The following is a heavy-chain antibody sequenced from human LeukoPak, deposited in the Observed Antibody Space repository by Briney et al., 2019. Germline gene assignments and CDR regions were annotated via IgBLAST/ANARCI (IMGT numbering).Heavy chain of an antibody. CDR1: GGSISSSSYY. CDR2: IYYSGST. J-gene: IGHJ4*02. CDR3: ARQNSTSCYIDY. D-gene: IGHD2-2*02. Sequence: PSETLSLTCTVSGGSISSSSYYWGWIRQPPGKEQEWIGSIYYSGSTFYNPSLKSRVTISVDTSKNQFSLKLSSVTAADTALYFCARQNSTSCYIDYWGQGTLIAVSS. V-gene: IGHV4-39*01.